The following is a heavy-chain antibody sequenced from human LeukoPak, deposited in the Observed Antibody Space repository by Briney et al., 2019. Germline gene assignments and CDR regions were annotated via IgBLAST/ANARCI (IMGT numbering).Heavy chain of an antibody. CDR3: ARVRGGYYVDY. V-gene: IGHV3-48*02. D-gene: IGHD3-22*01. CDR1: GFTFTSST. Sequence: GGSLRLSCAASGFTFTSSTMIWVRQAPGKGLEWVSYTSGSSSAIYYADSVKGRFTISRDNAKTSLYLQVNSLRDEDTAVYYCARVRGGYYVDYWGQGTLVTVSS. CDR2: TSGSSSAI. J-gene: IGHJ4*02.